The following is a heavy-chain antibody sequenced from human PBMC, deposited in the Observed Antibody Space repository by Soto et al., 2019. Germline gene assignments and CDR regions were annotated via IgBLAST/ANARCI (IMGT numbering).Heavy chain of an antibody. CDR3: ARVFYDSSGYYYGAFDI. J-gene: IGHJ3*02. CDR2: IYYSGST. CDR1: GGSISSGDYY. V-gene: IGHV4-30-4*01. Sequence: KASETLSLTCTVSGGSISSGDYYWSWIRQPPGKGLEWIGYIYYSGSTYYNPSLKSRVTISVDTSKNQFSLKLSSVTAADTAVYYCARVFYDSSGYYYGAFDIWGQGTMVTVSS. D-gene: IGHD3-22*01.